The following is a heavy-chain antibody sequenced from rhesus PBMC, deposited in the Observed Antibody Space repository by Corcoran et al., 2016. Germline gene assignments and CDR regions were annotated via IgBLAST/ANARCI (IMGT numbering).Heavy chain of an antibody. J-gene: IGHJ4*01. CDR2: ICGSSGST. Sequence: QVQLEESGPGLVKPSETLSLTCAVSGGSISGSYWNWILHPPGKGLEWIGYICGSSGSTDYNPSLKSRVTISTDTSNNQLSLRLSSVTAADTAVYYCARASKWVQNWGQGVLVTVSS. D-gene: IGHD5-24*01. CDR3: ARASKWVQN. CDR1: GGSISGSY. V-gene: IGHV4S5*01.